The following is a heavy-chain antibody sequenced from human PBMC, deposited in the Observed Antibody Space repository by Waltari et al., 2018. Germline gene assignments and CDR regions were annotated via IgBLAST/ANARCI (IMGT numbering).Heavy chain of an antibody. CDR2: VSSTSGVT. CDR3: VKEVAMTVIGGY. J-gene: IGHJ4*02. V-gene: IGHV3-23*01. D-gene: IGHD2-21*02. CDR1: GFTFTDYA. Sequence: EMQLLASGVGLVQPGGSLSLSCVASGFTFTDYAMSLVRQGPGEGLERCTDVSSTSGVTYYADYVEDRFTSSGDNSKDTLCMQINSLRAEDTALYYCVKEVAMTVIGGYWGQGTLVTVSS.